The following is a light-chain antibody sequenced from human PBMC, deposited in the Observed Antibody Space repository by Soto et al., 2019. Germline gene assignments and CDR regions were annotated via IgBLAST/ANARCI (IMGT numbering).Light chain of an antibody. Sequence: DIVMTQSPLSLPVTPGEPASISCRSSQTLLHSSGYYYLDWYLQKPGQSPQLLIYLGSSRASGVPDRFSGSGSGTDVTLKISRVEAEDVGVYYCMQALQTPVTFGPGTKVDI. CDR1: QTLLHSSGYYY. V-gene: IGKV2-28*01. J-gene: IGKJ3*01. CDR2: LGS. CDR3: MQALQTPVT.